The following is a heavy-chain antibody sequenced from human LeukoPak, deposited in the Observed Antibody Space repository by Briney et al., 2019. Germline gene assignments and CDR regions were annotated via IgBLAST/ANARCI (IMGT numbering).Heavy chain of an antibody. J-gene: IGHJ4*02. CDR1: GYSFTDYY. D-gene: IGHD6-13*01. CDR3: VRGGSSLVY. V-gene: IGHV1-2*02. Sequence: ASVKVSCKASGYSFTDYYMHWVRQAPGQGLEWMGWIHPNSGGTNYAQKFQGRVTMTTDTSISTAYMELSRLTSDDTAVFYCVRGGSSLVYWGQGTLVTVSS. CDR2: IHPNSGGT.